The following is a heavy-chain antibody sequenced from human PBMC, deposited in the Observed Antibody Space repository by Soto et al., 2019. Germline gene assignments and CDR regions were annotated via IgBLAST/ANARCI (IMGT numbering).Heavy chain of an antibody. CDR2: IGSSGGNR. Sequence: GSLRLSCSASGFTFDAYAMSWVRQVPGKGLEWVSSIGSSGGNRYYAAAVRGRFTISRDNARNTVDLQINSLRAEDTAVYFCGKLGADSVNSLDYWGQGTLVTVSS. V-gene: IGHV3-23*01. J-gene: IGHJ4*02. CDR3: GKLGADSVNSLDY. D-gene: IGHD1-20*01. CDR1: GFTFDAYA.